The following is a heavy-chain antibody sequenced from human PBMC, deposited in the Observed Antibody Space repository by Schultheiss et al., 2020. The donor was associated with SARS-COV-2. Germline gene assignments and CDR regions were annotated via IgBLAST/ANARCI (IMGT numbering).Heavy chain of an antibody. Sequence: SCAASGFTFSSYSMNWVRQAPGKGLEWVSSISSSSSYIYYADSVKGRFTISRDNAKNSLYLQMNSLRAEDTAVYYCARRGEGYCSGGSCPSDYWGQGTLVTVSS. CDR2: ISSSSSYI. CDR3: ARRGEGYCSGGSCPSDY. CDR1: GFTFSSYS. D-gene: IGHD2-15*01. J-gene: IGHJ4*02. V-gene: IGHV3-21*01.